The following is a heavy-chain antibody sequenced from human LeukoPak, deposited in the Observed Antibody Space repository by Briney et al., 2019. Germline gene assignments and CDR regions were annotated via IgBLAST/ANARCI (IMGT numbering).Heavy chain of an antibody. CDR3: ARDESGCSGGSCPPTFDY. D-gene: IGHD2-15*01. J-gene: IGHJ4*02. CDR1: GYTFTSYY. Sequence: PRASVKVSCKASGYTFTSYYMHWVRQAPGQGLEWMGIINPSGGSTSYAQKFQGRVTMTRDMSTSTVYMELSSLRSEDTAVYYCARDESGCSGGSCPPTFDYWGQGTLVTVSS. V-gene: IGHV1-46*01. CDR2: INPSGGST.